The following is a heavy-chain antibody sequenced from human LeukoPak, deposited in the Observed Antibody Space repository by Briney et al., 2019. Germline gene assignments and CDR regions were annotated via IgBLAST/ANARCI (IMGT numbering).Heavy chain of an antibody. J-gene: IGHJ5*02. CDR2: IYHSGST. D-gene: IGHD3-10*01. Sequence: SETLSLTCTVSGYSISSGYYWGWIRQPPGKGLEWVGSIYHSGSTYYNPSLKSRVTISVDTSKNQFSLKLSSVTAADTAVYYCARAYERFGVSWFDPWGQGTLVIVSS. CDR1: GYSISSGYY. CDR3: ARAYERFGVSWFDP. V-gene: IGHV4-38-2*02.